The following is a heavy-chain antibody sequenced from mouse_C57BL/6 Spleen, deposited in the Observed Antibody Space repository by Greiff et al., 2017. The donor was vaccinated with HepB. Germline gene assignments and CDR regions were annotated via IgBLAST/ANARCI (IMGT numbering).Heavy chain of an antibody. J-gene: IGHJ4*01. Sequence: QVQLKESGPGLVAPSQSLSITCTVSGFSLTSYGVHWVRQPPGKGLEWLVVIWSDGSTTYNSALKSRLSISKDNSKSQVVLKMNSLQTDDTAMYYCARSLYYGSSSYAMDYWGQGTSVTVSS. CDR2: IWSDGST. V-gene: IGHV2-6*03. CDR1: GFSLTSYG. CDR3: ARSLYYGSSSYAMDY. D-gene: IGHD1-1*01.